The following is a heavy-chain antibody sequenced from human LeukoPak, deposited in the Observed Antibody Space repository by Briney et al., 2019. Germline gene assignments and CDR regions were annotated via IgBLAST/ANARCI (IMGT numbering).Heavy chain of an antibody. Sequence: SETLSLTCTVSGGSISSYYWGWIRQPPGKGLEWIGSIYYSGSTYYNPSLKSRVTISVDTSKNQFSLKLSSVTAADTAVYYCARDYQGGYGDKTVDYWGQGTLVTVSS. CDR2: IYYSGST. CDR3: ARDYQGGYGDKTVDY. D-gene: IGHD5-18*01. CDR1: GGSISSYY. J-gene: IGHJ4*02. V-gene: IGHV4-39*07.